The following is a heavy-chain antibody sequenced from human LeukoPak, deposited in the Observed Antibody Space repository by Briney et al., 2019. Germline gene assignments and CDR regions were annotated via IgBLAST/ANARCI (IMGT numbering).Heavy chain of an antibody. CDR3: AREEVGAPGNY. J-gene: IGHJ4*01. CDR1: GFTFSSYG. V-gene: IGHV3-33*01. D-gene: IGHD1-26*01. CDR2: IWYDGSNK. Sequence: GRSLRLSCAASGFTFSSYGMHWVRQAPGKGLEWVAVIWYDGSNKYYADSVKGRFTISRDNSKNTLYLQMNSLRAEDTAVYYCAREEVGAPGNYWRQATLVTVSS.